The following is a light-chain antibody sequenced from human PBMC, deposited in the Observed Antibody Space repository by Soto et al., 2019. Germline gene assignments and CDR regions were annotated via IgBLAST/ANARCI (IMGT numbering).Light chain of an antibody. CDR3: QQYNSFIWT. CDR2: KAS. J-gene: IGKJ1*01. V-gene: IGKV1-5*03. Sequence: DIQMTQSPSTLSASVGDRVTIICRASQSIRSWLAWYQQKPGKAPKLLISKASNLDSGVPSRFSGSGSGTEFNRTISSLQPEDFATYYCQQYNSFIWTFGRGTKVDIK. CDR1: QSIRSW.